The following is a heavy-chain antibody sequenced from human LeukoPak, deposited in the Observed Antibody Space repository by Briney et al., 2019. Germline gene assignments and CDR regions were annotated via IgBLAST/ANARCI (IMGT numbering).Heavy chain of an antibody. CDR3: AKNSGSTAL. J-gene: IGHJ4*02. Sequence: PGGSLRLSCAASGFTFSNYGMHWVRQAPGKGLEWVSVISYDGSNKYYADSVKGRFTISRDNFKNTLYLQMNSLRAEDTAMYYCAKNSGSTALWGQGTLVTVSS. CDR1: GFTFSNYG. V-gene: IGHV3-30*18. CDR2: ISYDGSNK. D-gene: IGHD2-21*02.